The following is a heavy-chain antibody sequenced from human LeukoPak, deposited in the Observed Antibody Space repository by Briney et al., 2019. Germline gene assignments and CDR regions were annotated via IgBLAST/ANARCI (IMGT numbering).Heavy chain of an antibody. CDR2: IYSGGST. V-gene: IGHV3-53*01. CDR1: GFTVSSNY. J-gene: IGHJ5*02. CDR3: ARSSGWYGPSWFDP. D-gene: IGHD6-19*01. Sequence: GGSLRLSCAASGFTVSSNYMSWVRQAPGKGLEWVSVIYSGGSTYYADSVRGRFTISRDNSKNTLYLQMNSLRAEDTAVYYCARSSGWYGPSWFDPWGQGTLVTVSS.